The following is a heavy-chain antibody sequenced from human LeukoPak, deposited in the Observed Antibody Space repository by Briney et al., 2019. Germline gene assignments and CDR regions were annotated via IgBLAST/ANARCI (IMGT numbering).Heavy chain of an antibody. J-gene: IGHJ5*02. Sequence: PGGSLRLSCAASGFPFSNYWMNWVRQAPGKGLEWVANIKQDGSEKYYVDSVKGRFTISRDNAKNSLYLQMNSLRAEDTAVYYCARDLPITMVRGVKQGWFDPWGQGTLVTVSS. D-gene: IGHD3-10*01. V-gene: IGHV3-7*03. CDR1: GFPFSNYW. CDR3: ARDLPITMVRGVKQGWFDP. CDR2: IKQDGSEK.